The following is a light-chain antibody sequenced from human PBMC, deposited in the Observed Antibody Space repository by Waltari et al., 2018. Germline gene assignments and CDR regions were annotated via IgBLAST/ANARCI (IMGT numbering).Light chain of an antibody. CDR1: QSVSRA. Sequence: EIVLTQSPGTLSLSLGERPTVPCRASQSVSRALAWYQQKPGQAPRLLIYGASTRATGIPDRFSGSGSGTDFSLTISRLEPDDFAVYYCQHYLRLPVTFGQGTTVEI. V-gene: IGKV3-20*01. CDR3: QHYLRLPVT. J-gene: IGKJ1*01. CDR2: GAS.